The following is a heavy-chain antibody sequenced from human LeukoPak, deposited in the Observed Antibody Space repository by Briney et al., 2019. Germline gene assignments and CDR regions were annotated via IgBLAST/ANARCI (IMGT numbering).Heavy chain of an antibody. V-gene: IGHV3-15*01. CDR3: TTDLDSSGYDFFFDY. CDR2: IKSKTDGGTT. D-gene: IGHD5-12*01. J-gene: IGHJ4*02. Sequence: GGSLRLSCAASGFTFSNAWMSWVRQAPGKGREGVGRIKSKTDGGTTDYAAPVKGRFTISRDDSKNTLYLQMNSLKTEDTAVYYCTTDLDSSGYDFFFDYWGQGTLVTVSS. CDR1: GFTFSNAW.